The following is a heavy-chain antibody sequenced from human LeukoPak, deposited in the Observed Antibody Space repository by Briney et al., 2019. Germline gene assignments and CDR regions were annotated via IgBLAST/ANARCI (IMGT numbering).Heavy chain of an antibody. CDR1: GGSIRGDY. J-gene: IGHJ5*02. D-gene: IGHD3-10*01. CDR2: IYSNGST. Sequence: SETLSLTCDVTGGSIRGDYWSWIRQPPGKGLEWIGYIYSNGSTNYNPSLKSRVTMPVDTSKNQFSLKVSSVTAADTAVYYCARDRGSGTLNNWFDPWGQGTLVTVSS. CDR3: ARDRGSGTLNNWFDP. V-gene: IGHV4-59*01.